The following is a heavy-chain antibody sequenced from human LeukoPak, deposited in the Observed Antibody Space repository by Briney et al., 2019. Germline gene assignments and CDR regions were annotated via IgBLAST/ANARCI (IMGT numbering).Heavy chain of an antibody. V-gene: IGHV4-39*07. CDR1: GFTFSSYA. CDR2: IYYSGST. CDR3: ARDPGYSYGLGAFDI. Sequence: GSLRLSCAASGFTFSSYAMSWVRQPPGKGLEWIGSIYYSGSTYYNPSLKSRVTISVDTSKNQFSLKLSSVTAADTAVYYCARDPGYSYGLGAFDIWGQGTMVTVSS. D-gene: IGHD5-18*01. J-gene: IGHJ3*02.